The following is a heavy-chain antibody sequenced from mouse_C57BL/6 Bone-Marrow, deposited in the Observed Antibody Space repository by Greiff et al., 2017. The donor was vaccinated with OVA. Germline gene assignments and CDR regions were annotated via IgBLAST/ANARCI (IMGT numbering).Heavy chain of an antibody. J-gene: IGHJ4*01. V-gene: IGHV1-64*01. CDR1: GYTFTSYW. Sequence: QVQLQQPGAELVKPGASVTLSCKASGYTFTSYWMHWVKQRPGQGLEWIGMIHPNSGSNNYNEKFKSKATLTVDKSSSTAYMQHSSLTSEDSAVYYCARGVYDYEGDYWGQGTSVTVSS. CDR3: ARGVYDYEGDY. CDR2: IHPNSGSN. D-gene: IGHD2-4*01.